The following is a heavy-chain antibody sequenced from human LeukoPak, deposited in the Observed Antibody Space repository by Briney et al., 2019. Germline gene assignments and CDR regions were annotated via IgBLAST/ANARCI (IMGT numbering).Heavy chain of an antibody. CDR2: IYYSGST. CDR3: AREGYDSSGYNLPYFDY. Sequence: PSETLSLTCTVSGGSISSGDYYWSWIRQPPGKGLEWIGYIYYSGSTYYNPSLKSRVTISVDTSKNQFSLKLSSVTAADTAVYYCAREGYDSSGYNLPYFDYWGQGTLVTVSS. J-gene: IGHJ4*02. D-gene: IGHD3-22*01. V-gene: IGHV4-30-4*01. CDR1: GGSISSGDYY.